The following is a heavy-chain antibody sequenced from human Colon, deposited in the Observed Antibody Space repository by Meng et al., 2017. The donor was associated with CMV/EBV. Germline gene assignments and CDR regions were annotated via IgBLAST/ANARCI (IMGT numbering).Heavy chain of an antibody. CDR1: GGSFSGYY. Sequence: GSLRLSCAVYGGSFSGYYWSWIRQPPGKGLEWIGEINHSGSTNYNPSLKSRVTISVDTSKNQFSLKLSSVTAADTAVYYCARWGTKWNLYYFDYWGQGTLVTVSS. J-gene: IGHJ4*02. CDR3: ARWGTKWNLYYFDY. CDR2: INHSGST. D-gene: IGHD1-7*01. V-gene: IGHV4-34*01.